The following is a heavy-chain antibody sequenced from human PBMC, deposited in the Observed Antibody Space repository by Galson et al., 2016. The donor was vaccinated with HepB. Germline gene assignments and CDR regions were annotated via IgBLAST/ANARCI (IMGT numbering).Heavy chain of an antibody. Sequence: SVKVSCKAPGYTFSDRYVHWVRQAPGQGLEWMGRIYFNRGGTKYAQKFQDRVTMTRDTSISTAYMEVNNMKSDDTAMYFCVRDSGDDLDDAFDMWGQGTMVTVTS. V-gene: IGHV1-2*06. CDR3: VRDSGDDLDDAFDM. CDR2: IYFNRGGT. J-gene: IGHJ3*02. CDR1: GYTFSDRY. D-gene: IGHD5-12*01.